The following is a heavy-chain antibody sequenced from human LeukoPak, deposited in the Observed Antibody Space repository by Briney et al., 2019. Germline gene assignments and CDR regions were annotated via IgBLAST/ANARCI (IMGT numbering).Heavy chain of an antibody. D-gene: IGHD3-22*01. CDR1: GYTFTDYY. J-gene: IGHJ4*02. Sequence: ASVKVSCKASGYTFTDYYMHWVRQAPGQGLEWMGWISPNSGGANYAQKFQGRVTMTRDTSISTAYMELSRLRSDDTAVYYCAREKPFYDSSGYYYPIVFDYWGQGTLVTVSS. V-gene: IGHV1-2*02. CDR3: AREKPFYDSSGYYYPIVFDY. CDR2: ISPNSGGA.